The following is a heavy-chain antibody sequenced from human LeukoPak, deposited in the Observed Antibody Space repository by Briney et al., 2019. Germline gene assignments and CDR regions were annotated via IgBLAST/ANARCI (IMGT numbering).Heavy chain of an antibody. V-gene: IGHV3-21*01. CDR2: ISSSSSYI. D-gene: IGHD2-2*01. CDR3: AREPPGCSSTSCYGAYGMDV. Sequence: GGSLRLSCAASGFTFSSYSMNWVRQAPGKGLEWVSSISSSSSYIYYADSVKGRFTISRDNAKNSLYLQMNSLRAEDTAVYYCAREPPGCSSTSCYGAYGMDVWGQGTTVTVSS. J-gene: IGHJ6*02. CDR1: GFTFSSYS.